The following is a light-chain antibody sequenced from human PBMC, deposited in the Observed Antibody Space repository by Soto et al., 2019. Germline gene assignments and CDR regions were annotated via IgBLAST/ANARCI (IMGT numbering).Light chain of an antibody. V-gene: IGLV1-40*01. J-gene: IGLJ1*01. CDR3: QSYDNSLSAYV. CDR2: GST. Sequence: QSVLTQPPSLSGAPGQGVTSACTGSSSDIGAGSEVHWYQQLPGTAPKLLIFGSTNRPSGVPDRFSGSKSATSASLAITGLQAEDEADDYCQSYDNSLSAYVFGTGTKLTVL. CDR1: SSDIGAGSE.